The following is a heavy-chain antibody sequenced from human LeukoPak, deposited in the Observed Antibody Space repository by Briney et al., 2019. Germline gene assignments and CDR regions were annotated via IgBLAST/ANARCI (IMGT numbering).Heavy chain of an antibody. CDR3: ARRQGCSSTSCPPDY. Sequence: GEYLQISCRGSGFRFTTYWIGWVRQMPGKGLEGIGIIYPGDSDTRYSASFQGHVTMSADKTINTAYRQGSSLKAYGAAMYYCARRQGCSSTSCPPDYWGQGTLVTVSS. CDR2: IYPGDSDT. D-gene: IGHD2-2*01. J-gene: IGHJ4*02. V-gene: IGHV5-51*01. CDR1: GFRFTTYW.